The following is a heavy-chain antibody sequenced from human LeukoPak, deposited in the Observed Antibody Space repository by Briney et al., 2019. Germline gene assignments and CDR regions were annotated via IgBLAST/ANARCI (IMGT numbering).Heavy chain of an antibody. CDR3: TTTYNYDSSGSIVDY. D-gene: IGHD3-22*01. J-gene: IGHJ4*02. CDR1: GFTFRNAW. V-gene: IGHV3-15*01. CDR2: IKSKTEGGTT. Sequence: PGGSLRLSCAASGFTFRNAWMTWVRQAPGKGLEWVGRIKSKTEGGTTDYAAPVKVRFTISRDDSKNTLYLQMNSLKTEDTALYYCTTTYNYDSSGSIVDYWGQGTLVTVSS.